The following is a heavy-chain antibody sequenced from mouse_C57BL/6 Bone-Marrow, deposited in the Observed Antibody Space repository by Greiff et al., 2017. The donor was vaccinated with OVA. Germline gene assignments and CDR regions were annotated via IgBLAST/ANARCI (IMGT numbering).Heavy chain of an antibody. CDR1: GYTFTSYW. CDR3: ARWGSYWYFDV. CDR2: INPSNGGN. V-gene: IGHV1-53*01. J-gene: IGHJ1*03. Sequence: QVQLQQSGTELVKPGASVKLSCKASGYTFTSYWMHWVKQRPGQGLEWIGNINPSNGGNNYNEKFKSKATLTVDKSSSTAYMQLSSLTSEDSAVYYCARWGSYWYFDVWGTGTTVTVSS.